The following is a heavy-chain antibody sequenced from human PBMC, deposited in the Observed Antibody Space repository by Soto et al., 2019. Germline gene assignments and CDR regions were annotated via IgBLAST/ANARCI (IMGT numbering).Heavy chain of an antibody. CDR3: ATGQWRGNY. V-gene: IGHV1-3*05. J-gene: IGHJ4*02. Sequence: QVQLVQSGAEEKKPGASVKVSCKASGYTFTSYAMHWVRQAPGQRLEWMGWINAGNGNTKYSQKLQGRVTITRDTSASTAYMELSRLRSEDTAVYYCATGQWRGNYWGQGTLVTVSS. CDR1: GYTFTSYA. D-gene: IGHD6-19*01. CDR2: INAGNGNT.